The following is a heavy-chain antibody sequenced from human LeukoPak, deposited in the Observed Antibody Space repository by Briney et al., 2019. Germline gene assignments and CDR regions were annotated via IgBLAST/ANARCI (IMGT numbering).Heavy chain of an antibody. D-gene: IGHD2-2*01. CDR1: GCTFSSYA. CDR2: IIPIFGTA. V-gene: IGHV1-69*01. J-gene: IGHJ4*02. Sequence: ASVKVSCKASGCTFSSYAISWVRQAPGQGLEWMGGIIPIFGTANYAQKFQGRVTITADESTSTAYMELSSLRSEDTAVYYCASRILGYCSSTSCYEEYYFDYWGQGTLVTVSS. CDR3: ASRILGYCSSTSCYEEYYFDY.